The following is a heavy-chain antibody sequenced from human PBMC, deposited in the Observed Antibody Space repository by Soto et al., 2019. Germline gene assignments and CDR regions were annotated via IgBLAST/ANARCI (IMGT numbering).Heavy chain of an antibody. CDR3: AKDLEESPA. J-gene: IGHJ3*01. CDR1: GFTFSSYG. D-gene: IGHD3-10*01. CDR2: ISYDGSNK. Sequence: PGGSLRLSCAASGFTFSSYGMHWVRQAPGEGLEWVAVISYDGSNKYYADSVKGRITISRDNSKNTLYLQMNSLRVEDTAVYYCAKDLEESPAWGQGIMVTVSS. V-gene: IGHV3-30*18.